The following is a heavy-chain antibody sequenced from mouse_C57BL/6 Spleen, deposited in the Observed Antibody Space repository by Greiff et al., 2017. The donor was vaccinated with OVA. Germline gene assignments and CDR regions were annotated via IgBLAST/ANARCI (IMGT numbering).Heavy chain of an antibody. D-gene: IGHD1-1*01. V-gene: IGHV1-59*01. CDR3: AKGYGSSYVGPWFAY. J-gene: IGHJ3*01. CDR2: IDPSDSYT. Sequence: QVQLQQPGAELVRPGTSVKLSCKASGYTFTSYWMHWVKQRPGQGLEWIGVIDPSDSYTNYNQKFKGKATLTVDTSSSTAYMQLSSLTSEDSAVYYCAKGYGSSYVGPWFAYWGQGTLVTVSA. CDR1: GYTFTSYW.